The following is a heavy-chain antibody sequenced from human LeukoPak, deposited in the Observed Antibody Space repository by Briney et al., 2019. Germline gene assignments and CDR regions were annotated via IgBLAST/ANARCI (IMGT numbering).Heavy chain of an antibody. CDR3: ARPRGDSSGYWYYFDY. Sequence: GESLKISCKGSGYSFTSYWIGWVRQMPGKGLEWMGIIYPGDSDTRYSPSFQGQVTISADKSISTAYLQWSSLKASDTAMYCCARPRGDSSGYWYYFDYWGQGTLVTVSS. CDR1: GYSFTSYW. V-gene: IGHV5-51*01. CDR2: IYPGDSDT. D-gene: IGHD3-22*01. J-gene: IGHJ4*02.